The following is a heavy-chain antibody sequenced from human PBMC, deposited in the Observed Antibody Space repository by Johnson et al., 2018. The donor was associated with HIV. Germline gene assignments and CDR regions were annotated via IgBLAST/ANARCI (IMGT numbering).Heavy chain of an antibody. J-gene: IGHJ3*02. CDR3: ARENSSGYHDAFDI. V-gene: IGHV3-30-3*01. Sequence: VQLVESGGGVVQPGRSLRLSCAASGFTFSSYAMHWVRQAPGKGLEWVAVISYDGSNKYYEDSVKGRFTISRDNSKNTLYLQMNSLRAEDTAVYYCARENSSGYHDAFDIWGQGTLVTVSS. CDR1: GFTFSSYA. D-gene: IGHD3-22*01. CDR2: ISYDGSNK.